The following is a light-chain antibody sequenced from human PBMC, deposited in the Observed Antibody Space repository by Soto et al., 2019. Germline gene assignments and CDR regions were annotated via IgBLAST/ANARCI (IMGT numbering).Light chain of an antibody. CDR1: QSVSSR. V-gene: IGKV3-15*01. Sequence: EIVMTQSPSTLSVSPGERDTLSCRASQSVSSRLALYHQKPGQSPRLLIYGASTRATGIPARFSGSGSGTDFTLTISSLQPEDFATYYCQQANSFPLTFGQGTRLEIK. CDR3: QQANSFPLT. J-gene: IGKJ5*01. CDR2: GAS.